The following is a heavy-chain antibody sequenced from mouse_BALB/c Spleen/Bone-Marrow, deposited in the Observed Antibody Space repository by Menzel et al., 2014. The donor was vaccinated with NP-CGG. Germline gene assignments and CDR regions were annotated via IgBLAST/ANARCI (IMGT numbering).Heavy chain of an antibody. V-gene: IGHV2-9*02. Sequence: QVQLKQSGPGLAAPSQSLSITCTVSGFSLTSYGVHWVRQPPGKGLEWLGVIWAGGSTNYNSALMSRLSISKDNSKSQVFLKMNSLQTDDTAMYYCVREDGHLHYYSMDYWGQGTSVTVSS. CDR3: VREDGHLHYYSMDY. CDR2: IWAGGST. D-gene: IGHD2-3*01. CDR1: GFSLTSYG. J-gene: IGHJ4*01.